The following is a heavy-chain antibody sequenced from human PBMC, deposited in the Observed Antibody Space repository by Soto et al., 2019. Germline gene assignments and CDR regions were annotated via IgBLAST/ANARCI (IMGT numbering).Heavy chain of an antibody. CDR3: AKDLIRLPDSDLYYYYGMDV. J-gene: IGHJ6*02. CDR2: ISYDGSNK. CDR1: GFTFSSYG. D-gene: IGHD5-18*01. Sequence: GGSLRLSCAASGFTFSSYGMHWVRQAPGKGLEWVAVISYDGSNKYYADSVNGRFTISRDNSKNTLYLQMNSLRAEDTAVYYCAKDLIRLPDSDLYYYYGMDVWGQGTTVTVSS. V-gene: IGHV3-30*18.